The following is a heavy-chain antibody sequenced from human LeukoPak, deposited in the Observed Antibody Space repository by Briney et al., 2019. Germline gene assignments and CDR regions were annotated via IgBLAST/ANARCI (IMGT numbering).Heavy chain of an antibody. Sequence: GESLKISCKGSGYSFTSYWIGWVRQMPGKGLEWMGIIYPGDSDTRYSPSFQGQVTISADKSISTAYLQWSSLKASDTAMYYCARTGYCTNGVCYRRKYYYYYGMDVWGQGTTVTVSS. CDR1: GYSFTSYW. D-gene: IGHD2-8*01. CDR3: ARTGYCTNGVCYRRKYYYYYGMDV. V-gene: IGHV5-51*01. CDR2: IYPGDSDT. J-gene: IGHJ6*02.